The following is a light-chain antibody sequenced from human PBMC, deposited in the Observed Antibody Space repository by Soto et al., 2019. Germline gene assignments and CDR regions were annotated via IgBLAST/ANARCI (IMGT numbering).Light chain of an antibody. J-gene: IGKJ5*01. CDR1: QSISTY. CDR2: AAA. V-gene: IGKV1-39*01. CDR3: QQSYSTPIT. Sequence: DIQMTQSPSSLSASVGDRVTITCRASQSISTYLKWYQQKPGRAPNLLIYAAASLQSGVPSRFSGSGSGTDFTLTSSSLQPDDCATYYCQQSYSTPITFGQGTRLEIK.